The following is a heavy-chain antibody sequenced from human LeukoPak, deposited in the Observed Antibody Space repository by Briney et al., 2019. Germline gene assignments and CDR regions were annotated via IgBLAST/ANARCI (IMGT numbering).Heavy chain of an antibody. CDR3: ARGVAPITMIVVVIGDAFDI. CDR1: SGSFSGYY. D-gene: IGHD3-22*01. J-gene: IGHJ3*02. CDR2: INHSGST. V-gene: IGHV4-34*01. Sequence: PSETLSLTCAVYSGSFSGYYWSWIRQPPGKGLEWIGEINHSGSTNYNPSLKSRVTISVDTSKNQFSLKLSSVTAADTAVYYCARGVAPITMIVVVIGDAFDIWGQGTMVTVSS.